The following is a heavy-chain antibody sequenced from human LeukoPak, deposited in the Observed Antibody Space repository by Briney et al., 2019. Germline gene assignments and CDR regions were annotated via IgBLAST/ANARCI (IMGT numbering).Heavy chain of an antibody. CDR2: ISYDDSNK. CDR1: GFTFSSFA. J-gene: IGHJ4*02. CDR3: ARDRDAGATFDS. Sequence: PGGSLRLSCAASGFTFSSFAMHWVRQAPGKGLEWVAVISYDDSNKYYADSVKGRFTISRDNSKNTLYLQINSLRREDTAVYYCARDRDAGATFDSWGQGALVTVSS. V-gene: IGHV3-30*04. D-gene: IGHD1-26*01.